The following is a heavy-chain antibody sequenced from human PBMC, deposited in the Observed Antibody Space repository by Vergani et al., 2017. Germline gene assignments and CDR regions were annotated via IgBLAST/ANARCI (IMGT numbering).Heavy chain of an antibody. D-gene: IGHD5-24*01. CDR1: GFSLSTSGVS. Sequence: QITLKESGPTLVTPTQTLTLTCTVSGFSLSTSGVSVAWIRQPPGKALEWLALIYWNDDKRYSPSLKSRLTITKDTSKNQVVLTMTNMDPADTATYYCAHRRPEMATADDNWFDPWGQGTLVTVSS. J-gene: IGHJ5*02. V-gene: IGHV2-5*01. CDR2: IYWNDDK. CDR3: AHRRPEMATADDNWFDP.